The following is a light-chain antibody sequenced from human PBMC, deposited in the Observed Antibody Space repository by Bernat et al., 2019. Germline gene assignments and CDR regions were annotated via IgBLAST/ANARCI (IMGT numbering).Light chain of an antibody. CDR2: SAS. Sequence: DIQMTQSPSSLSASVGDSVTITCRASQGISKYLAWFQQKPGKATKSLIYSASTLQSGVPSRFICTGSGTDFTLTISSLQPEDFATYYCQPYDRYPLTFGGGTKVDVK. V-gene: IGKV1-16*01. CDR3: QPYDRYPLT. CDR1: QGISKY. J-gene: IGKJ4*01.